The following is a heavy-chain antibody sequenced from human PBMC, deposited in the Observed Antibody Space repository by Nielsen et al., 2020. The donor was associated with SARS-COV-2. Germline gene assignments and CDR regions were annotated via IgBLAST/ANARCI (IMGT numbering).Heavy chain of an antibody. J-gene: IGHJ5*02. D-gene: IGHD1-14*01. CDR1: GGSFTSCVYY. Sequence: SETLSLTCTVSGGSFTSCVYYWSWVRHYPVNGLEWIGHIYYSGNTYYSPSLKSRVAISLDTSKNQFSLALNSVTAADTAVYYCARAAGILDTWGQGMLVTVSS. CDR2: IYYSGNT. CDR3: ARAAGILDT. V-gene: IGHV4-31*03.